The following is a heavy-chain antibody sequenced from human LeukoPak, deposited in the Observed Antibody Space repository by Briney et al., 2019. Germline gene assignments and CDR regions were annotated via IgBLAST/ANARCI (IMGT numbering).Heavy chain of an antibody. D-gene: IGHD3-22*01. CDR3: AKALSNMIVVVITDY. J-gene: IGHJ4*02. CDR1: GFTFNHYA. Sequence: GGSLRLSCVASGFTFNHYAMSWVRQAPGKGLEWVSSITSPGAGTYYADAVRGRFTISRDNSKNTLYLQMNSLRGEDTASYYCAKALSNMIVVVITDYWGQGTLVTVSS. V-gene: IGHV3-23*01. CDR2: ITSPGAGT.